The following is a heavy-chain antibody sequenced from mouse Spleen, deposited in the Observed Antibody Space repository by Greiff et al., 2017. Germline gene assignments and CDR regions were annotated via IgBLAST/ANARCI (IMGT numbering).Heavy chain of an antibody. CDR2: IYPRSGNT. CDR3: ARQRLDGYYGGYFDV. Sequence: QVQLQQSGAELARPGASVKLSCKASGYTFTSYGISWVKQRTGQGLEWIGEIYPRSGNTYYNEKFKGKATLTADKSSSTAYMELRSLTSEDSAVYFCARQRLDGYYGGYFDVWGAGTTVTVSS. CDR1: GYTFTSYG. V-gene: IGHV1-81*01. J-gene: IGHJ1*01. D-gene: IGHD2-3*01.